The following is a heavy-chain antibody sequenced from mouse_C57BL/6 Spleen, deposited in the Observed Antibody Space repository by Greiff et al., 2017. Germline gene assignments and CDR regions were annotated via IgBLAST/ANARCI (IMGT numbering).Heavy chain of an antibody. V-gene: IGHV3-1*01. CDR1: GYSITSGYD. Sequence: EVQLVESGPGMVKPSQSLSLTCTVTGYSITSGYDWHWIRHFPGNKLEWMGYISYSGSTNYNPSLKSRISITHDTSKNHFFLKLNSVTTEDTATYYCARNAGTSPFAYWGQGTLVTVSA. CDR2: ISYSGST. CDR3: ARNAGTSPFAY. J-gene: IGHJ3*01. D-gene: IGHD4-1*01.